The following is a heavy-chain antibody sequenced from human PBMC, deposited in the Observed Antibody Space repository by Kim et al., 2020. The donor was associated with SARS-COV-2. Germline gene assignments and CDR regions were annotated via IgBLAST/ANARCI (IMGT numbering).Heavy chain of an antibody. CDR2: INHSGST. V-gene: IGHV4-34*01. D-gene: IGHD6-13*01. Sequence: SETLSLTCAVYGGSFSGYYWSWIRQPPGKGLEWIGEINHSGSTNYNPSLKSRVTISVDTSKNQFSLKLSAVTAAGTAVYYCARAQYSSSWYGDRNWFDPWGQGTRVTVSS. CDR3: ARAQYSSSWYGDRNWFDP. J-gene: IGHJ5*02. CDR1: GGSFSGYY.